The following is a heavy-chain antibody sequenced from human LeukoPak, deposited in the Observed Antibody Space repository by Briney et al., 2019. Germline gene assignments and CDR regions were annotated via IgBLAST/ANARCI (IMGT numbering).Heavy chain of an antibody. CDR1: GFTFSSYD. J-gene: IGHJ4*02. CDR3: ARDLEVIPSSSPDY. Sequence: GGSLRLSCAASGFTFSSYDMSWVRQAPGKGLEWVSAISGSGGSTYYADSVKGRFTISRDNSKNTLYLQMNSLRAEDTAVYYCARDLEVIPSSSPDYWGQGTLVTVSS. CDR2: ISGSGGST. V-gene: IGHV3-23*01. D-gene: IGHD6-6*01.